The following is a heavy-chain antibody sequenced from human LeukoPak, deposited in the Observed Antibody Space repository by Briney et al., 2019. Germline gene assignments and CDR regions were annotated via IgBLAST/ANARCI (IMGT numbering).Heavy chain of an antibody. CDR1: GYSLIDLS. D-gene: IGHD1-1*01. J-gene: IGHJ4*02. V-gene: IGHV1-24*01. CDR3: AADSQKTEVPATDH. CDR2: FDPDDGET. Sequence: GASVKVSCKVSGYSLIDLSMYWVRQAPGKGLEWMGGFDPDDGETTYAQRFKGRVTMTEDTSTDTAYMELSNLRFDDTAVYYCAADSQKTEVPATDHWGQGTLVTVSS.